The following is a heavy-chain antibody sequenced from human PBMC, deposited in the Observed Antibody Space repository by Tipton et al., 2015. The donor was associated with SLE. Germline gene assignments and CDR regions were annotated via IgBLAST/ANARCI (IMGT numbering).Heavy chain of an antibody. CDR3: ASGRNGYDFWSGYPNDAFVI. CDR1: GGSISSYY. D-gene: IGHD3-3*01. V-gene: IGHV4-59*12. J-gene: IGHJ3*02. Sequence: TLSLTCTVSGGSISSYYWSWIRQPPGTGLEWIGYIYYSGSTNYNPSLKRRVTISVDTSKNQFSLKLSSVTAADTAVYYCASGRNGYDFWSGYPNDAFVIWGEETMVTVSS. CDR2: IYYSGST.